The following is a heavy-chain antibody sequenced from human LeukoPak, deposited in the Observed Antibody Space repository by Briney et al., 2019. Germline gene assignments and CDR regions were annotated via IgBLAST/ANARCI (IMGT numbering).Heavy chain of an antibody. Sequence: RASETLSLTCTVSGGSISSSSYYWGWIRQPPGKGLEWIGYIYYSGSTNYNPSLKSRVTISVDTSKNQFSLKLSSVTAADTAVYYCARVIRTLEKYYYYYYMDVWGKGTTVTISS. CDR3: ARVIRTLEKYYYYYYMDV. V-gene: IGHV4-61*05. CDR2: IYYSGST. CDR1: GGSISSSSYY. J-gene: IGHJ6*03.